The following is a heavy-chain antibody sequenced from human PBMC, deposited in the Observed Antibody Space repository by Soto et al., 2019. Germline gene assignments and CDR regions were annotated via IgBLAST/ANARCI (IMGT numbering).Heavy chain of an antibody. Sequence: VQLLQSGGEVRKPGASVKVSCKTSGFTFTNYAINWVRQAPGQGLQWMGWISAYSGDTKYAQRFQDRLTVTTDPSTPTAYMELRSLGSDDTAVYYCARDGRAFSIFGETMDVWGHGTTVTVSS. CDR3: ARDGRAFSIFGETMDV. J-gene: IGHJ6*02. CDR1: GFTFTNYA. V-gene: IGHV1-18*01. D-gene: IGHD3-3*01. CDR2: ISAYSGDT.